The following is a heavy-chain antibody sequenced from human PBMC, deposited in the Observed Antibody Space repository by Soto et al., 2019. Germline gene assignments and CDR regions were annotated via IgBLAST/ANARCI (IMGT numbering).Heavy chain of an antibody. V-gene: IGHV4-30-2*01. D-gene: IGHD5-18*01. CDR1: GAPISSGGYS. Sequence: SETLSLTCAVSGAPISSGGYSWSWIRQPPGKGLEWIGYIYHSGTTYYNPSLKSRVTISVDRSKNQFPLNLSSVTAADTAVYYCARRYNYGPYFDFWGQGALVTVSS. CDR2: IYHSGTT. J-gene: IGHJ4*02. CDR3: ARRYNYGPYFDF.